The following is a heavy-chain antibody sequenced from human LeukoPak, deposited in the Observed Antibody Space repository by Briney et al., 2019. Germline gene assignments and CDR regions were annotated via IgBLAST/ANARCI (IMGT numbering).Heavy chain of an antibody. CDR1: GGSISSSSYY. V-gene: IGHV4-39*01. CDR2: IYYSGST. CDR3: ARQVDSSSPDAFDI. D-gene: IGHD6-6*01. Sequence: SETLSLTCTVSGGSISSSSYYWGWIRQPPGKGLEWIGSIYYSGSTYYNPSLKSRVTISVDTSKNQFSLKLSSVTAADTAVYYCARQVDSSSPDAFDIWGQGAMVTVSS. J-gene: IGHJ3*02.